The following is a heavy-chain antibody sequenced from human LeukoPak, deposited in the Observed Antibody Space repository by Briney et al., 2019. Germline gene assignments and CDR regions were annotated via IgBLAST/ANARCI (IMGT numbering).Heavy chain of an antibody. CDR2: IYTSGST. CDR1: GGSISSYY. Sequence: SETLSLTCTVSGGSISSYYWSWIRQPPGKGLEWIGYIYTSGSTNYNPSLKSRVTISVDTSKNQFSLKLSSVTAADTAVYYCARAVSADYDFWSGYYGYYMDVWGKGTAVTVSS. D-gene: IGHD3-3*01. J-gene: IGHJ6*03. V-gene: IGHV4-4*09. CDR3: ARAVSADYDFWSGYYGYYMDV.